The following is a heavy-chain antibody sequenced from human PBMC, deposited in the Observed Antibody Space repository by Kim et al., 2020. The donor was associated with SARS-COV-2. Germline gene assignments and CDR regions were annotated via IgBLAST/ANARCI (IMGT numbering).Heavy chain of an antibody. Sequence: KSRVTISVDTSKNQFSLKRSSVTAADTAVYYCARRDKGYGSGSYFDAFDIWGQGTMVTVSS. V-gene: IGHV4-39*01. CDR3: ARRDKGYGSGSYFDAFDI. D-gene: IGHD3-10*01. J-gene: IGHJ3*02.